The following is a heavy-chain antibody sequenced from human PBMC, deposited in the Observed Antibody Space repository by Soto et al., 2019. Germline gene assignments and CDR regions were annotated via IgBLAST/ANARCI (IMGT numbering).Heavy chain of an antibody. CDR1: GGSISSYY. D-gene: IGHD3-3*01. Sequence: PSETLSVTCTVSGGSISSYYWSWIRQPPGKGLEWIGYIYYSGSTNYNPSLKSRVTISVDTSKNQFSLKLSSVTAADTAVYYCARLGKYYDFWSGYSNWFDPWGQGTLVTVSS. CDR3: ARLGKYYDFWSGYSNWFDP. CDR2: IYYSGST. V-gene: IGHV4-59*08. J-gene: IGHJ5*02.